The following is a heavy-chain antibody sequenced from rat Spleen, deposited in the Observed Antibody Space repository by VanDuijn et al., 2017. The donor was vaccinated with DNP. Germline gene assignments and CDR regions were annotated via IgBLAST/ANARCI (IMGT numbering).Heavy chain of an antibody. D-gene: IGHD5-1*01. CDR3: TRESWGYVMDA. CDR2: IWSGGNT. J-gene: IGHJ4*01. V-gene: IGHV2-4*01. Sequence: QVQLKESGPGLVQPSRTLSLTCTVSGFSLTTYGVSWVRQPPGKGLEWIAAIWSGGNTDYNSALNSRLSINRDTSKSQVFLKMNSLQTDDTATYYCTRESWGYVMDAWGQGASVTVSS. CDR1: GFSLTTYG.